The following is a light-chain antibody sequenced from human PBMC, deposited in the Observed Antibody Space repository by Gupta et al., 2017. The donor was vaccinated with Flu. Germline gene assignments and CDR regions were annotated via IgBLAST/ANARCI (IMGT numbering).Light chain of an antibody. CDR1: QSSDSW. J-gene: IGKJ1*01. CDR3: QHNSSSPWT. Sequence: DIPMTQSPSTLSASVGDRVTITCRASQSSDSWLAWYQQKPGKAPKLLIYKTSNVESGVPSRFSGSGSGTEFTLTISSLQPDDFATYYCQHNSSSPWTFGQGTTVEIK. CDR2: KTS. V-gene: IGKV1-5*03.